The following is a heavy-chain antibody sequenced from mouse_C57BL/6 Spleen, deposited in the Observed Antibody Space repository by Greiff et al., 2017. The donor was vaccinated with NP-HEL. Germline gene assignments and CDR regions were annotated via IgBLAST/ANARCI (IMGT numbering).Heavy chain of an antibody. CDR2: IYPGSGNT. CDR3: ARLLSYYFDY. D-gene: IGHD2-1*01. J-gene: IGHJ2*01. V-gene: IGHV1-76*01. CDR1: GYTFTDYY. Sequence: VQLQQSGAELVRPGASVKLSCKASGYTFTDYYINWVKQRPGQGLEWIARIYPGSGNTYYNEKFKGKATLTAEKSSSTAYMQLSSLTSEDSAVYFCARLLSYYFDYWGQGTTLTVSS.